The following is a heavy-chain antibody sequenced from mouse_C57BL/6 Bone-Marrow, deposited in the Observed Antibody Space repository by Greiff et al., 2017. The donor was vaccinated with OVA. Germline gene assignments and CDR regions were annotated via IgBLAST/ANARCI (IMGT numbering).Heavy chain of an antibody. CDR3: AIHGDSLLWFPYYFDY. D-gene: IGHD2-2*01. Sequence: EVKLVESGGGLVQPGESLKLSCESNEYEFPSHDMSWVRKTPEKRLELVAAINSDGGSPYYPDTMERRFIISRDNTKKTLYLQMSSLRSEDTALYYCAIHGDSLLWFPYYFDYWGQGTTLTVSS. V-gene: IGHV5-2*03. J-gene: IGHJ2*01. CDR2: INSDGGSP. CDR1: EYEFPSHD.